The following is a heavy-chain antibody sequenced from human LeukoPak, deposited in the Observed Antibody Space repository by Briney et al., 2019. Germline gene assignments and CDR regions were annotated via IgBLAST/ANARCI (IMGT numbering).Heavy chain of an antibody. D-gene: IGHD3-16*01. J-gene: IGHJ4*02. CDR3: ARGPWASFDY. CDR2: IYSDGDT. Sequence: GGSLRLSCAASGFTVSRDYMTWVRQAPGKGLEWVSVIYSDGDTYYVDSVKGRFTISRDNSKNTLYLQMNSLRAEDTAVYYCARGPWASFDYWGQGTLVTVSS. V-gene: IGHV3-66*01. CDR1: GFTVSRDY.